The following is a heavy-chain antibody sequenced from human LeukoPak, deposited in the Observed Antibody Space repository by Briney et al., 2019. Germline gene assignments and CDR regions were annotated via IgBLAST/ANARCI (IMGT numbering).Heavy chain of an antibody. CDR2: ISGSGGSR. Sequence: PGGSLRLSCAASGFTFSSYAMSWVRQAPGKGQEWVSAISGSGGSRYYADSAKGRFTISRDNSKNTLYLQMNSLRAEDTAVYYCAKDRGIVVVPAAIDYWGQGTLVTVSS. CDR1: GFTFSSYA. J-gene: IGHJ4*02. D-gene: IGHD2-2*02. V-gene: IGHV3-23*01. CDR3: AKDRGIVVVPAAIDY.